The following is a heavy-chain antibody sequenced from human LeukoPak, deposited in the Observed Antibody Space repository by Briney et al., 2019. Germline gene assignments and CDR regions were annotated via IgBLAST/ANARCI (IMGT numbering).Heavy chain of an antibody. CDR3: ARDGDGYNPPYFDY. CDR1: GFTVSSNY. Sequence: GGSLRLSCAASGFTVSSNYMSWVRQAPGKGLEWVSVIYSGGSTYYADSVKGRFTISRDNSKNTLYLQMNSLRAEDTAVYCCARDGDGYNPPYFDYWGQGTLVTVSS. J-gene: IGHJ4*02. D-gene: IGHD5-24*01. CDR2: IYSGGST. V-gene: IGHV3-66*02.